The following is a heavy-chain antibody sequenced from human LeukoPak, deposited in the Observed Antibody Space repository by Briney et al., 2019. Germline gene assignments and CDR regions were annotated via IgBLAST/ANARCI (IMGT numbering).Heavy chain of an antibody. Sequence: PSETLSLTCAVSGGSISSGGYSWSWIRQPPGKGLEWIGYIYYSGSTYYNPSLKSRVTISVDTSKNQFSLKLSSVTAADTAVYYCARGKYYYGSGSYHPGLPADYWGQGTLVTVSS. CDR2: IYYSGST. CDR3: ARGKYYYGSGSYHPGLPADY. V-gene: IGHV4-30-4*07. D-gene: IGHD3-10*01. CDR1: GGSISSGGYS. J-gene: IGHJ4*02.